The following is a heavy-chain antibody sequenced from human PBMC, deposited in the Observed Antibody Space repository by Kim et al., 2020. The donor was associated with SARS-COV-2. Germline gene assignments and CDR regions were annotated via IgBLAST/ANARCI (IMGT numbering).Heavy chain of an antibody. CDR1: GFTFNTYS. CDR3: AKTDTEGY. V-gene: IGHV3-48*02. D-gene: IGHD5-18*01. J-gene: IGHJ4*02. Sequence: GGSLRLSCVASGFTFNTYSMNWVRQAPGKGLEWVAYISSSSTTIYYSDSVKGRFTISRDNARKSLHLQMNSLTEEDTAVYYCAKTDTEGYWGQGTLVTV. CDR2: ISSSSTTI.